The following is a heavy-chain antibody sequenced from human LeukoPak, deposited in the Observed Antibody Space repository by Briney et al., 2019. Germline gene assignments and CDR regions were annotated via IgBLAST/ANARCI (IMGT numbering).Heavy chain of an antibody. CDR3: AKDPNWTYTDDSGFDSAIVSAFDI. V-gene: IGHV3-23*01. J-gene: IGHJ3*02. CDR1: GFTFSSYG. D-gene: IGHD1-7*01. Sequence: PGGSLRLSCAASGFTFSSYGMSWVRQAPGKGLEWVSAISGSGGSTYYADPVKGRFTISRDNSKNTLYLQMNSLRAEDTAVYYCAKDPNWTYTDDSGFDSAIVSAFDIWGQGTMVTVSS. CDR2: ISGSGGST.